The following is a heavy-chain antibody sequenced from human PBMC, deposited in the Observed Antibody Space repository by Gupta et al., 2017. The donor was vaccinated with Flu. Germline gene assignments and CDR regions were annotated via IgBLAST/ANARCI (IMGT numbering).Heavy chain of an antibody. CDR2: VIPFFDKV. D-gene: IGHD5-24*01. Sequence: QLQLVQSGPEVKNPGSSVKVSCKASGDTFINYSYSWVRQAPGQGLEWMGGVIPFFDKVDYAQNFQGRVTISADKSTNIVDMELNSLIYDDTAIYYCACQGGTWGYNGADLWGQGTLLPVS. CDR3: ACQGGTWGYNGADL. J-gene: IGHJ4*02. CDR1: GDTFINYS. V-gene: IGHV1-69*06.